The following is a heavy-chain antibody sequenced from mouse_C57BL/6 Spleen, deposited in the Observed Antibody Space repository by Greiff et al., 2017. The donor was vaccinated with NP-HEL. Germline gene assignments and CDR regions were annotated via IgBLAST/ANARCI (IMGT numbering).Heavy chain of an antibody. Sequence: VQLQQSGPELVKPGASVKISCKASGYTFTDYYMNWVKQSHGKSLEWIGDINPNNGGTSYNQKFKGKATLTVDKSSSTAYMELRSLTSEDSAVYYCARSITTVVDFDYWGQGTTLTVSS. CDR2: INPNNGGT. D-gene: IGHD1-1*01. CDR3: ARSITTVVDFDY. J-gene: IGHJ2*01. CDR1: GYTFTDYY. V-gene: IGHV1-26*01.